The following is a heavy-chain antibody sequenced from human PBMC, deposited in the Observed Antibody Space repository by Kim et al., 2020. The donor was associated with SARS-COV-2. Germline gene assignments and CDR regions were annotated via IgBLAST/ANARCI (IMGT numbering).Heavy chain of an antibody. V-gene: IGHV4-59*01. CDR2: IFSSGST. Sequence: SETLSLTCTVSGGSISPYYWTWIRQPPGKGLEWIGYIFSSGSTHYSPSLKSRVTMSLDTSMTQFFLKITSVTAADTAIYYCARRAGNSNFYYWGQGTLVTVSS. J-gene: IGHJ4*02. CDR1: GGSISPYY. CDR3: ARRAGNSNFYY. D-gene: IGHD2-21*01.